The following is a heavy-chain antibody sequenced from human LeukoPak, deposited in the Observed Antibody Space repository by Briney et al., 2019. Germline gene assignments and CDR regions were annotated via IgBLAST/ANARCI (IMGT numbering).Heavy chain of an antibody. Sequence: PGGSLRLSCAASGFTFSSYGMHWVRQAPGKGLGWVAVISDDGSNKYYVDSVKGRVTISRDNSKNTLFLQMNSLRAEDTAVYYCAKDSSSSNYYYGMDVWGQGTTVTVSS. J-gene: IGHJ6*02. D-gene: IGHD6-6*01. V-gene: IGHV3-30*18. CDR1: GFTFSSYG. CDR2: ISDDGSNK. CDR3: AKDSSSSNYYYGMDV.